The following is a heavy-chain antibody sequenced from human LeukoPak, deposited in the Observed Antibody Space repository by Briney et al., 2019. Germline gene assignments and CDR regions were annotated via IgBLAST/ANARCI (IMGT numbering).Heavy chain of an antibody. J-gene: IGHJ5*02. CDR3: VREHHSDHDILTGYYRLDWFDP. CDR1: GGSFSGYY. V-gene: IGHV4-34*01. CDR2: INHSGST. D-gene: IGHD3-9*01. Sequence: SETLSLTCAVYGGSFSGYYWSWIRQPPGKGLEWIGEINHSGSTNYNPSLKSRVTISVDTSKNQFSLKLSSVTAADTAVYYCVREHHSDHDILTGYYRLDWFDPWGQGTLVTVSS.